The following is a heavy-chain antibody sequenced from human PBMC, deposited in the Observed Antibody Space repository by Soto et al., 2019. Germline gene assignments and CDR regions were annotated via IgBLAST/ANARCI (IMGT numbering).Heavy chain of an antibody. J-gene: IGHJ4*02. CDR1: GFTFSSYA. Sequence: GGSLRLSCAASGFTFSSYAMNWVRQAPGKGLEWVSTISGSDGGTSYADSVKGRFTISRDNSKSTLFLQINSLRADDTAVYYCAKAYCSLGSCYYFDYWGQGTLVTVSS. D-gene: IGHD2-15*01. CDR2: ISGSDGGT. V-gene: IGHV3-23*01. CDR3: AKAYCSLGSCYYFDY.